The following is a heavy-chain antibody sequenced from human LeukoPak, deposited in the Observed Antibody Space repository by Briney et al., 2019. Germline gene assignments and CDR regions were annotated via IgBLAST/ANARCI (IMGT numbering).Heavy chain of an antibody. CDR2: IHYSGTT. Sequence: SETLSLTCTVSGGSISSYYWSWIRQPPGKGLEWTGYIHYSGTTNYNPSLKSRVTISVDTSKNQFSLKLSSVTAADTAVYFCARVSWFPGTSYYYMDVWGKGTTVTVSS. J-gene: IGHJ6*03. D-gene: IGHD1-1*01. V-gene: IGHV4-59*01. CDR1: GGSISSYY. CDR3: ARVSWFPGTSYYYMDV.